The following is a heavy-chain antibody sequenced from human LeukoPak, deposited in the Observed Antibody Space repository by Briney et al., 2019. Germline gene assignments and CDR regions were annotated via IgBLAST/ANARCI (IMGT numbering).Heavy chain of an antibody. CDR3: TTDINWDRTRSFANDY. D-gene: IGHD7-27*01. V-gene: IGHV1-24*01. CDR2: FDPEDGET. Sequence: ASVKVSCKVSGHTLAELSMHWVRQAPGKGLEWMGGFDPEDGETIYAQRFQGRVTVTEDTSTDTAYMELSSLRSEDTAVYYCTTDINWDRTRSFANDYWGQGTLVTVSS. J-gene: IGHJ4*02. CDR1: GHTLAELS.